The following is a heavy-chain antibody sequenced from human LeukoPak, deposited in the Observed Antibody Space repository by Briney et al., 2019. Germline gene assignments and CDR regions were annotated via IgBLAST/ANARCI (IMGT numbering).Heavy chain of an antibody. D-gene: IGHD1-26*01. V-gene: IGHV1-2*06. CDR3: AAGGSYGFYYYGMDV. CDR2: INPNSGGT. CDR1: GYTFTGYY. J-gene: IGHJ6*02. Sequence: ASVKVSCKASGYTFTGYYMHWVRQAPGQGLEWVGRINPNSGGTNYAQKFQGRVTMTRDTSISTAYMELSRLRSDDTAVYYCAAGGSYGFYYYGMDVWGQGTTVTVSS.